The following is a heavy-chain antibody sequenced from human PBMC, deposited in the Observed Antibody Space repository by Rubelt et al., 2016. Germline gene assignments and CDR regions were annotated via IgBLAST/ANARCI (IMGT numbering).Heavy chain of an antibody. CDR2: ISAYNGNT. J-gene: IGHJ4*02. Sequence: QVQLVQSGAEVKKPGASVKVSCKASGYTFTSYDINWVRQATGQGLEWMGWISAYNGNTNYAQKLQVRVIMTTETSTSTAYMELRSLRSDDTAVYYCARSGYSMPYDYWGQGTLVTVSS. CDR3: ARSGYSMPYDY. D-gene: IGHD6-13*01. CDR1: GYTFTSYD. V-gene: IGHV1-18*01.